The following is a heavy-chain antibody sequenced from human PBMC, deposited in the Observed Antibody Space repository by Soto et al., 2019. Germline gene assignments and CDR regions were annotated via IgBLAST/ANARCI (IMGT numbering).Heavy chain of an antibody. CDR3: ATVGTGSYNWFDP. V-gene: IGHV3-74*01. Sequence: EVQLVESGGGLVQPGGSLRLSCAASGFTFTGNWMHWVRQGPGKGLVWVARINRDGTATTYADSVTGRFTISRDNSKNTLYLQMNSLGAEDTAVYYCATVGTGSYNWFDPWSQGTMVTVSS. D-gene: IGHD1-26*01. J-gene: IGHJ5*02. CDR1: GFTFTGNW. CDR2: INRDGTAT.